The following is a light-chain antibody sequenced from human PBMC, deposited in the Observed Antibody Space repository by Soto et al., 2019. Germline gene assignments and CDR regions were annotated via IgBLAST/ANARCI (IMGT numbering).Light chain of an antibody. CDR3: CLYAVTFYV. J-gene: IGLJ1*01. CDR2: DVS. V-gene: IGLV2-11*01. CDR1: SSDVGTYDF. Sequence: QSVLTRPRSVSGSPGQSVTISCTGTSSDVGTYDFVSWYQQHPGKAPRLMIFDVSERPSGVPDRFSGSKSGNTASLTISGLQAEDEADYYCCLYAVTFYVFGTGTKVTVL.